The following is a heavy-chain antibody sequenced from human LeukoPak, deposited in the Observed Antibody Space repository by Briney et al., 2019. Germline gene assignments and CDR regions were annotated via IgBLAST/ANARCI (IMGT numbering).Heavy chain of an antibody. CDR1: GGSMTSYY. CDR3: AGLQLHGSNYYFDY. Sequence: SETLSLTCTVSGGSMTSYYWTWIRQPPGKGLEWIGEINHSGSTNYNPSLKSRVTISVDTSKNQFSLKLSSVTAADTAVYYCAGLQLHGSNYYFDYWGQGTLVTVSS. J-gene: IGHJ4*02. V-gene: IGHV4-34*01. CDR2: INHSGST. D-gene: IGHD4/OR15-4a*01.